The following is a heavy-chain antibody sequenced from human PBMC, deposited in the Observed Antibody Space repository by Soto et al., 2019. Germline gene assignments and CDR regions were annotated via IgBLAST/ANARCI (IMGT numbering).Heavy chain of an antibody. V-gene: IGHV4-59*01. CDR1: GGSISSYY. Sequence: CETLSLTCAVSGGSISSYYWSWIREPPGKGLEWIGYIYYSGSTNYNPSLKSRVTISVDTSKNQFSLKLSSVTAADTAVYYCSRGSNWGLFDYWGQGTLVTVSS. J-gene: IGHJ4*02. D-gene: IGHD7-27*01. CDR3: SRGSNWGLFDY. CDR2: IYYSGST.